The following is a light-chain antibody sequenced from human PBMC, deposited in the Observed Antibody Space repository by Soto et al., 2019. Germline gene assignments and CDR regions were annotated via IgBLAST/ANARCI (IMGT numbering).Light chain of an antibody. Sequence: MTQSPATLSVSPGERATLSCRASQSVSTNLTWYQQKPGQAPRLLIYGASTRATGVPARFSGSGSGTEFTLTISRLEPADFAVYYCQQYGSSPLTFGGGTKVDIK. J-gene: IGKJ4*01. V-gene: IGKV3-15*01. CDR1: QSVSTN. CDR2: GAS. CDR3: QQYGSSPLT.